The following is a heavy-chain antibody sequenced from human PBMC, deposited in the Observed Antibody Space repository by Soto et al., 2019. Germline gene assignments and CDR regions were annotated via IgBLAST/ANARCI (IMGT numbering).Heavy chain of an antibody. V-gene: IGHV3-9*01. CDR1: GFTFDDYA. Sequence: GGSLRLSCAASGFTFDDYAMHWVRQAPGKGLEWVSGISWNSGSIGYADSVKGRFTISRDNAKNSLYLQMNSLRAEDTALYYCAKDAGYSYGLGGGDYYYYMDVWGKGTTVTVSS. CDR3: AKDAGYSYGLGGGDYYYYMDV. D-gene: IGHD5-18*01. J-gene: IGHJ6*03. CDR2: ISWNSGSI.